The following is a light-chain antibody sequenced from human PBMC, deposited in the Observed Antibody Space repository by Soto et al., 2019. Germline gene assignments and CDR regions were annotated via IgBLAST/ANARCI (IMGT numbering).Light chain of an antibody. CDR3: QQYGRPSRT. V-gene: IGKV3-20*01. J-gene: IGKJ1*01. CDR1: QSVSSY. CDR2: GAS. Sequence: EIVLTQSPGTLSLSPGERATLSCRASQSVSSYLAWYQQKPGQAPRLLIYGASSRATGIPDRFSGSGSGTDFPLTISRLEPEDFAVCYCQQYGRPSRTFGQGTKVEIK.